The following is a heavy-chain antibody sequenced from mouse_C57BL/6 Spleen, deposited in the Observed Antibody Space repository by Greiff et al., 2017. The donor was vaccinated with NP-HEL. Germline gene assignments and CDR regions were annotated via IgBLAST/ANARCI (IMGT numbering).Heavy chain of an antibody. CDR3: ARRGLYSNYDLFAY. D-gene: IGHD2-5*01. J-gene: IGHJ3*01. CDR2: IYPGDGDT. Sequence: VKLMESGPELVKPGASVKISCKASGYAFSSSWMNWVKQRPGKGLEWIGRIYPGDGDTIYNGKFKGKATLTADKSSSTAYMQLSSLTSEDSAVYFCARRGLYSNYDLFAYWGQGTLVTVSA. V-gene: IGHV1-82*01. CDR1: GYAFSSSW.